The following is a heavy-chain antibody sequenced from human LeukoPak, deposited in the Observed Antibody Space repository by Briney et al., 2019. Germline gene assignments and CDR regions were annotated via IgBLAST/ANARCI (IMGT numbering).Heavy chain of an antibody. CDR3: AREASTYYYDSSGHYPDAFDI. D-gene: IGHD3-22*01. Sequence: ASVKVSCKASGYTFIHYGITWVRQAPAQGLEWVGWISSYNGNTNYAQKLQGRVTMTTVTSTSTVYMELRSRRSEDTAVYDCAREASTYYYDSSGHYPDAFDIWGQGTKVTVSS. CDR1: GYTFIHYG. CDR2: ISSYNGNT. J-gene: IGHJ3*02. V-gene: IGHV1-18*01.